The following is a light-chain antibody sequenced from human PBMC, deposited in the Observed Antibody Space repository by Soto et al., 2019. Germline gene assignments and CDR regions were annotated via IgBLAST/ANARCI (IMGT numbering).Light chain of an antibody. CDR3: QQYNSYSGT. V-gene: IGKV1-5*01. Sequence: DIQMTQSPSTLSASVGDRVTITCRASQSISSWLAWYEQKPGKAPKLLIYDASSLESGVPSRFSGSGSGTEFTLAISSLQPDYFSTYYCQQYNSYSGTFGQGTKVEIK. CDR2: DAS. CDR1: QSISSW. J-gene: IGKJ1*01.